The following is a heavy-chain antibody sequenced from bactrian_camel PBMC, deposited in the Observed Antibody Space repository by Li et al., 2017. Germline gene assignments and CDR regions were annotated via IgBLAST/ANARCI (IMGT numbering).Heavy chain of an antibody. Sequence: VQLVESGGGSVQAGGSLRLSCTQLVNPYSAYSMAWFRQTPGKAREGVASIVPGPGFTYYVDSVKGRFGISLDETGNTVYLQMNNLKPEDTAMYYCAAVGPCEKMRSLTGPLSPASYYNYWGQGTQVTVS. CDR3: AAVGPCEKMRSLTGPLSPASYYNY. V-gene: IGHV3S66*01. CDR2: IVPGPGFT. CDR1: VNPYSAYS. J-gene: IGHJ4*01. D-gene: IGHD1*01.